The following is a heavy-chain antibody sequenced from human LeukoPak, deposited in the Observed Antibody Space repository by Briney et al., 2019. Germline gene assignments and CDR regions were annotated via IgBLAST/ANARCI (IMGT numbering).Heavy chain of an antibody. CDR3: ARGSPYYYGSGLFDY. Sequence: QPGGSLRLSCAASGFTFSSYWMSWVRQAPGKGLEWVANIKQDGSEKYYVDSVKGRFTISRDNAKNSLYLQMNSLRAEGTAVYYCARGSPYYYGSGLFDYWGQGTLVTVSS. CDR1: GFTFSSYW. CDR2: IKQDGSEK. D-gene: IGHD3-10*01. J-gene: IGHJ4*02. V-gene: IGHV3-7*01.